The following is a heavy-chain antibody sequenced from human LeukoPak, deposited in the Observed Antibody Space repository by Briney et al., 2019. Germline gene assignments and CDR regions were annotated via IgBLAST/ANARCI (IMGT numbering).Heavy chain of an antibody. CDR2: INYSGGT. Sequence: PSETLSLTCTVSGGSISSSSYYWGWIRQPPGKGLEWIGCINYSGGTYYNPSLKSRISMSVDTSKNQFSLKLTSVTDADTAVYYCARGGGGRWFLDYWGQGTLVTVSS. CDR3: ARGGGGRWFLDY. V-gene: IGHV4-31*03. CDR1: GGSISSSSYY. D-gene: IGHD2-15*01. J-gene: IGHJ4*02.